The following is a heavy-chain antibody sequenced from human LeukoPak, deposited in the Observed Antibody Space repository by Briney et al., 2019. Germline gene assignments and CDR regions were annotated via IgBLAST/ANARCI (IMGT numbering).Heavy chain of an antibody. Sequence: ASVKVSCKASGNTFTSYYMQWVRQAPGQGLEWMGIIDPSGGSTSYAQKFQGRVTMTRDTSTSTVYMDLSSLRSEDTAVYYCARDNTAAGPFDYWGQGTLVTVSS. CDR2: IDPSGGST. D-gene: IGHD6-13*01. CDR3: ARDNTAAGPFDY. CDR1: GNTFTSYY. J-gene: IGHJ4*02. V-gene: IGHV1-46*01.